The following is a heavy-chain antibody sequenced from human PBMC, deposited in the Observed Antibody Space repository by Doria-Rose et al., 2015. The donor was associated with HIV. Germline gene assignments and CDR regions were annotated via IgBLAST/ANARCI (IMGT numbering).Heavy chain of an antibody. V-gene: IGHV2-26*01. CDR2: IFSDDER. CDR1: GVSLSSPGMG. J-gene: IGHJ4*02. Sequence: ESGPVLVKPTETLTLTCTVSGVSLSSPGMGVSWIRQPPGKALEWLANIFSDDERSYKTSLKSRLTISRGTCKRQVVLTMTDMDPVGTATYYCARIKSSRWYHKYYFDFWGQGTLVIVSA. CDR3: ARIKSSRWYHKYYFDF. D-gene: IGHD6-13*01.